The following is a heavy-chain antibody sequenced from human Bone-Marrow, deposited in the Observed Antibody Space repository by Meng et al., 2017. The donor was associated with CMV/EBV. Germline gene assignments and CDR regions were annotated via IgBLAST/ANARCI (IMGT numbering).Heavy chain of an antibody. D-gene: IGHD2-2*01. CDR1: GGSFSGYY. CDR3: ARNSLLPAAITYYYYGMDV. J-gene: IGHJ6*02. CDR2: INHSGST. V-gene: IGHV4-34*01. Sequence: TLSLTCAVYGGSFSGYYWSWIRQPPGKGLEWIGEINHSGSTNYNPSLKSRVTISVDTSKNQFSLKLSSVTAADTAVYYCARNSLLPAAITYYYYGMDVWGQGTTVTVSS.